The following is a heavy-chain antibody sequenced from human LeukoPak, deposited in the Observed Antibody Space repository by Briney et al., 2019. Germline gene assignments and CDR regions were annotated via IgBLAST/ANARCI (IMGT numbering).Heavy chain of an antibody. CDR1: GGSISSYY. CDR2: IYYSGST. CDR3: ATPCRDSSGWETDDY. V-gene: IGHV4-59*08. D-gene: IGHD6-19*01. Sequence: PSETLSLTCTVSGGSISSYYWSWIRQPPGKGLEWIGYIYYSGSTNYNPSLKSRVTISVDTSKNQFSLKLSSVTAADTAVYYCATPCRDSSGWETDDYWGQGTLVTVSS. J-gene: IGHJ4*02.